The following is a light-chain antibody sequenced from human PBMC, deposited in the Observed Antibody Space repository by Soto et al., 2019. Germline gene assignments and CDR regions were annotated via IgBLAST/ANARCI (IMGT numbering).Light chain of an antibody. CDR2: DAS. Sequence: DIQMTQSPSTLSASIGDRVTITCRASQSISTSLAWYQQKPGKAPNLLIYDASSLESGVPSRFSGSGSGTDFALTITSLQPDDFATYYCQQYKSYSEGAFGQGTKLEIK. J-gene: IGKJ1*01. CDR1: QSISTS. V-gene: IGKV1-5*01. CDR3: QQYKSYSEGA.